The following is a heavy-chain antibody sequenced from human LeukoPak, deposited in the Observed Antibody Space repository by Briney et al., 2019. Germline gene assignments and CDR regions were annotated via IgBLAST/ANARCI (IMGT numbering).Heavy chain of an antibody. D-gene: IGHD6-13*01. J-gene: IGHJ4*02. Sequence: PSETLSLTCAVYGGSFSGYYWSWIRQPPGKGLEWIGEINHSGSTNYNPSLKSRVTISVDTSRNQSSLKLSSVTAADTAVYYCARSGYSSSSYWGQGTLVTVSS. CDR2: INHSGST. CDR1: GGSFSGYY. V-gene: IGHV4-34*01. CDR3: ARSGYSSSSY.